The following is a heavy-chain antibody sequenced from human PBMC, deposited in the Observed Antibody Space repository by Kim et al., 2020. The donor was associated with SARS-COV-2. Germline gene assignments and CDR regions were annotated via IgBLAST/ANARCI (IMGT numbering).Heavy chain of an antibody. J-gene: IGHJ6*02. Sequence: GGSLRLSCATSGFSFGDFALHWVRQAPGKGLEWVAGINWNSRAIAYADSVKGRVTISRDDATKSLYLDMKSLGPEDTALYYCAKDHGRLVCYYGIDAWG. CDR2: INWNSRAI. CDR1: GFSFGDFA. D-gene: IGHD6-19*01. CDR3: AKDHGRLVCYYGIDA. V-gene: IGHV3-9*01.